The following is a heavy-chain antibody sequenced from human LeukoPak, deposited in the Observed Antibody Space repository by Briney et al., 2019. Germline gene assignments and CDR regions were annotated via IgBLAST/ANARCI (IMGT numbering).Heavy chain of an antibody. CDR2: IHSTGIT. Sequence: SETLSLTCIVSGGSMNNYYWSWIRQPPGKGLEWIAYIHSTGITNYNPFLKSRVTISLDTSERQFSLKLNSVTAADTAFYYCARILQGSGATFDIWGQGTMVTVSS. D-gene: IGHD6-25*01. CDR3: ARILQGSGATFDI. CDR1: GGSMNNYY. J-gene: IGHJ3*02. V-gene: IGHV4-59*01.